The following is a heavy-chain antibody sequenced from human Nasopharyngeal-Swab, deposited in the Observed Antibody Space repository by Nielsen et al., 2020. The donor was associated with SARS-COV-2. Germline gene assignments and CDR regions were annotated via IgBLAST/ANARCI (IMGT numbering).Heavy chain of an antibody. CDR3: ARDIGVGATPQDY. CDR1: GFTFSSYG. Sequence: GESLKISCAASGFTFSSYGMHWVRQAPGTGLEWVAVIWYDGSNKYYADSVKGRFTISRDNSKNTLYLQTNSLRAEDTAVYYCARDIGVGATPQDYWGQGTLVTVSS. CDR2: IWYDGSNK. J-gene: IGHJ4*02. V-gene: IGHV3-33*01. D-gene: IGHD1-26*01.